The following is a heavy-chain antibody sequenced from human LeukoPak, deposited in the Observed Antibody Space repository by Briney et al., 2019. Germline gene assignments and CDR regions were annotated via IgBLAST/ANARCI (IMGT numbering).Heavy chain of an antibody. CDR1: GFTVSSNY. CDR3: ARAIIETYYYDSSGYYPPYYFDY. V-gene: IGHV3-66*02. J-gene: IGHJ4*02. CDR2: IYSGGSA. Sequence: GGSLRLSCAASGFTVSSNYMSWVRQAPGKGLEWVSVIYSGGSAYYADSVKGRFTISRDNSKNTLYLQMNSLRAEDTAVYYCARAIIETYYYDSSGYYPPYYFDYWGQGTLVTVSS. D-gene: IGHD3-22*01.